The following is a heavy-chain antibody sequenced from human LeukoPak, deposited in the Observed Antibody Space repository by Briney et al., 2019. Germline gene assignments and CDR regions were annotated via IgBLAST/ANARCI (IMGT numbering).Heavy chain of an antibody. CDR2: IKQDGSEK. V-gene: IGHV3-7*01. Sequence: GGSLRLSCAASGFTFSSYWMSWVRQAPGKGLEWVANIKQDGSEKYYVDSVKGRFTISRDNAKNSLYLQMNSLRAEDTAVYYCASGSYYYDSSGYPLWGYWGQGTLVTVSS. D-gene: IGHD3-22*01. J-gene: IGHJ4*02. CDR3: ASGSYYYDSSGYPLWGY. CDR1: GFTFSSYW.